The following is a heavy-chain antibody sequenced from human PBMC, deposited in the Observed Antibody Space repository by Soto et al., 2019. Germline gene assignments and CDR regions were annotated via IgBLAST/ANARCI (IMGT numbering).Heavy chain of an antibody. CDR2: IYYSGST. D-gene: IGHD5-12*01. CDR1: GCSISSGGYD. Sequence: SETLSLTCTVSGCSISSGGYDWSWIRQHPGKGLEWIGYIYYSGSTYYNPSLKSRVTISVDTSKNQFSLKLSSVTAADTAVYYCARIDGVAPIDYWGQGTLVTVSS. V-gene: IGHV4-31*03. J-gene: IGHJ4*02. CDR3: ARIDGVAPIDY.